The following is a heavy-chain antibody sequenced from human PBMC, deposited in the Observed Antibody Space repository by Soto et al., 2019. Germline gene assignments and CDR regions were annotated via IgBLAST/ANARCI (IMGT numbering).Heavy chain of an antibody. V-gene: IGHV3-7*01. Sequence: GGSLRLSCAASGFTFSSHWMSWVRQAPGKGLEWVANIKQDGSEKYYVDSVKGRFTISRDNAKNSLYLQMNSLRAEDTAVYYCARWGDSSSWFINYYYYGMDVWGQGTTVTVSS. CDR3: ARWGDSSSWFINYYYYGMDV. CDR2: IKQDGSEK. J-gene: IGHJ6*02. D-gene: IGHD6-13*01. CDR1: GFTFSSHW.